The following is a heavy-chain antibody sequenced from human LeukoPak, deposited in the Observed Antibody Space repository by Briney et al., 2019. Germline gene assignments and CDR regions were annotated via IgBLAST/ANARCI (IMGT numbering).Heavy chain of an antibody. Sequence: GASVKVSCKASGYTFTGYYMHWVRQAPGQGLEWMGWINPNSGGTNYAQKFQGRVTMTRDTSISTAYMELSRLRSGDTAVYYCARDRLQYAYSSSEKDGMDVWGQGTTVTVSS. CDR3: ARDRLQYAYSSSEKDGMDV. J-gene: IGHJ6*02. CDR2: INPNSGGT. V-gene: IGHV1-2*02. D-gene: IGHD6-6*01. CDR1: GYTFTGYY.